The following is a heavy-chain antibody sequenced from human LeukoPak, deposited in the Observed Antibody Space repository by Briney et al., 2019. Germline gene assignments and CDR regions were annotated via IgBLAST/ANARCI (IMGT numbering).Heavy chain of an antibody. CDR1: SYSISSGYY. Sequence: PSETLSLTCAVSSYSISSGYYWGWIRQPPGKGLEWIGSIYHSGSTYYNPSLKSRVTISVDTSKNQLSLKLSSVTAADTAVYYCARRTYGFSPFDYWGQGTLVTVSS. CDR3: ARRTYGFSPFDY. D-gene: IGHD3-10*01. V-gene: IGHV4-38-2*01. J-gene: IGHJ4*02. CDR2: IYHSGST.